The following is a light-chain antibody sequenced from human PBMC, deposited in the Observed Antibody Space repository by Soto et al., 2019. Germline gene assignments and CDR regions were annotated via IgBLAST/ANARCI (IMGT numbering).Light chain of an antibody. CDR3: GSYTSTDTPFV. V-gene: IGLV2-14*01. CDR1: STDVGGCNY. CDR2: EVS. Sequence: QSALAQPSSVSGSPGQSITISCTGTSTDVGGCNYVSWYQHHPGKGPKLIIYEVSNRPSGVSDRFSGSKSGNKASLIISNLEAEDESDYYCGSYTSTDTPFVFGTGTKVTV. J-gene: IGLJ1*01.